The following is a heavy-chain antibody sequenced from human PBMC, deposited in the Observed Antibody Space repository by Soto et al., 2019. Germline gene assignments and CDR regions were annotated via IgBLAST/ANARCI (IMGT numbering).Heavy chain of an antibody. Sequence: SVTLSLTSAVYGGSLGGYSWSWIREPPGKGLEWIREINHSGNTNYNPSLKSRVTISVDKSKNQFSLKLSSVTAADTAVYYCASQGLPYFDWSPTPLYYMDVWGKGTTVTVSS. J-gene: IGHJ6*03. D-gene: IGHD3-9*01. CDR1: GGSLGGYS. V-gene: IGHV4-34*01. CDR2: INHSGNT. CDR3: ASQGLPYFDWSPTPLYYMDV.